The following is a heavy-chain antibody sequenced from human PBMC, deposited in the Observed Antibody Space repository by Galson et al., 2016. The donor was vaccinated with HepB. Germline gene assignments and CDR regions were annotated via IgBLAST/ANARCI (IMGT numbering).Heavy chain of an antibody. CDR2: ISTNSGNT. CDR1: GYSFSTYG. CDR3: ARDRDWNLDF. V-gene: IGHV1-18*04. D-gene: IGHD1-1*01. J-gene: IGHJ4*02. Sequence: SVKVSCKASGYSFSTYGISWVRQTPGQGLEWMGWISTNSGNTKYSQILQDRVTLTRDTSTRTAYMELRSLRSDDTAIYHCARDRDWNLDFWGQGTLVTVSS.